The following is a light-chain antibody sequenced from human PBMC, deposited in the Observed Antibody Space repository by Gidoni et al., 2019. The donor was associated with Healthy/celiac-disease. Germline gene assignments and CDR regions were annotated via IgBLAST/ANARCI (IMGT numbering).Light chain of an antibody. CDR2: AAS. CDR1: QSISSY. Sequence: DIQMTQSPSSLSASAGDRVTITCRASQSISSYLNWYQQKPGKAPKLLIYAASSLQSGIPSRFSGSGSGTDFTLTISSLQPEDFAAYYCQQSNSTPTFGHXTKVEIK. CDR3: QQSNSTPT. J-gene: IGKJ1*01. V-gene: IGKV1-39*01.